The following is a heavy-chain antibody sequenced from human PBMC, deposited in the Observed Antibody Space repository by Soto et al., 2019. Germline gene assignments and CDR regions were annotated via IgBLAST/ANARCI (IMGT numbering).Heavy chain of an antibody. CDR1: GGSISSSGYY. J-gene: IGHJ6*02. CDR2: IYYSGNT. Sequence: SETLSLTCTVSGGSISSSGYYWGCMRQPPGMGLEWIGSIYYSGNTYYNPSLKSRVTISVDTSKNQFSLMLSSVTAAATAVYYCARRVDSSGWYSYSYGMDVWGQGTTVTVSS. V-gene: IGHV4-39*01. D-gene: IGHD6-19*01. CDR3: ARRVDSSGWYSYSYGMDV.